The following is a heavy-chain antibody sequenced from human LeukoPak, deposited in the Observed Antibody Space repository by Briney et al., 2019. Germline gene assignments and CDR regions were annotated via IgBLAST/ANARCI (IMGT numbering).Heavy chain of an antibody. CDR3: ARPEIEAAGQARGAFDI. J-gene: IGHJ3*02. D-gene: IGHD6-13*01. V-gene: IGHV5-51*01. Sequence: GESLKISCKGSGYTFTSYWIGWVRQMPGKGLEWMGIIYPGDSDTRYSPSFQGRVTISVDKSISTAYLQWSSLKASDTAMYYCARPEIEAAGQARGAFDIWGQGTMVTVSS. CDR1: GYTFTSYW. CDR2: IYPGDSDT.